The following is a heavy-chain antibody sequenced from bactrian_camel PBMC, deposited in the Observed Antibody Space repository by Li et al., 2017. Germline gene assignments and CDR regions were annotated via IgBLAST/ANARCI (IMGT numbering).Heavy chain of an antibody. CDR2: INSGGGYT. Sequence: VQLVESGGGLVQPGGSLTLSCAASGFTFSNYAVSWVRQAPGKGLEWVSAINSGGGYTYYADSVKGRFTVSQDTAKNTMYLQIDSLKPEDTAMYYCAAHPGWRYCPGLRGYHWNHWGQGTQVTVS. J-gene: IGHJ4*01. CDR3: AAHPGWRYCPGLRGYHWNH. D-gene: IGHD3*01. CDR1: GFTFSNYA. V-gene: IGHV3S40*01.